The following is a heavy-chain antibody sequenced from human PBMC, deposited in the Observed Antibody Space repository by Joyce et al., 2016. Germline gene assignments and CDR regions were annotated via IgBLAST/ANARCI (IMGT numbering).Heavy chain of an antibody. CDR1: GFTFSDYY. CDR2: SNTGRTYT. J-gene: IGHJ4*02. D-gene: IGHD6-19*01. CDR3: ARVIPQWLGYYFDY. V-gene: IGHV3-11*06. Sequence: QVQLVESGGGLAKPGGSLRLSCAACGFTFSDYYMIWIRQTPGKGLECVSYSNTGRTYTNYPDSVSGRFTISRDNAKNSLFLQMNSLRVEDTAVYYCARVIPQWLGYYFDYWGQGILVTVSS.